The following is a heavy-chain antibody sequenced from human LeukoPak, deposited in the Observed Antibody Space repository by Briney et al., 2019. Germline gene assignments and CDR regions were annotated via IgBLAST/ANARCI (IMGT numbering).Heavy chain of an antibody. CDR1: GYSISSGYY. V-gene: IGHV4-38-2*02. CDR3: ARRDGYNYGFDY. J-gene: IGHJ4*02. Sequence: SETLSLTCTVSGYSISSGYYWGWIRQPPGKGLEWIGRIYTSGSTNYNPSLKSRVTISVDTSKNQFSLKLSSVTAADTAVYYCARRDGYNYGFDYWGQGTLVTVSS. D-gene: IGHD5-24*01. CDR2: IYTSGST.